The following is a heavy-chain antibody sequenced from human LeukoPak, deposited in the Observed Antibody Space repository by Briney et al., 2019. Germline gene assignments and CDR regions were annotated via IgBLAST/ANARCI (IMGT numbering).Heavy chain of an antibody. V-gene: IGHV3-21*01. CDR1: GFTFSSYS. CDR2: ISSSSSYI. J-gene: IGHJ5*02. Sequence: GGPLRLSCAASGFTFSSYSMNWVRQAPGKGLEWVSSISSSSSYIYYADSVKGRFTISRDNAKNSLYLQMNSLRAEDTAVYYCARGHSSSWYEDWFDPWGQGTLVTVSS. D-gene: IGHD6-13*01. CDR3: ARGHSSSWYEDWFDP.